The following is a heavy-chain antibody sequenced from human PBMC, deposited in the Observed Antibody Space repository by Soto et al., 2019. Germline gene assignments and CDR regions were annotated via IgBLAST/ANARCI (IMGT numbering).Heavy chain of an antibody. CDR3: AKDSCDTSTWANDALDI. CDR1: GFTFSSYA. Sequence: EVQLLESGGDLVQPGGSLRLSCAASGFTFSSYAMSWVRQAPGKGLEWVSTLNGNGDSTYYADSVKGRFTISRDNSKNTLFLQMNSLRADDTAVYYCAKDSCDTSTWANDALDIWGQGTMVTVSS. J-gene: IGHJ3*02. CDR2: LNGNGDST. D-gene: IGHD6-13*01. V-gene: IGHV3-23*01.